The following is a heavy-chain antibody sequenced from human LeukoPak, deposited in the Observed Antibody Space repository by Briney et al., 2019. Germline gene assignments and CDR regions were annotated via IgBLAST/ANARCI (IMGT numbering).Heavy chain of an antibody. V-gene: IGHV5-51*01. D-gene: IGHD3-22*01. CDR1: GYSFANYW. J-gene: IGHJ4*02. Sequence: GESLKISCKGSGYSFANYWVAWVRQMPGEGLQWMGIIYPGDSDTRYSPSFQGQVTISADKSINTAYLQWSSLKASDSAIYYCATSYYSDSRGYYDFWGQGTLVIVSS. CDR3: ATSYYSDSRGYYDF. CDR2: IYPGDSDT.